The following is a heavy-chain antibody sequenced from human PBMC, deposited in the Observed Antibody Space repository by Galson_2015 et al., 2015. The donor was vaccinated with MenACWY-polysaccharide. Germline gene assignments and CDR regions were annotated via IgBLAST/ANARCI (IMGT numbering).Heavy chain of an antibody. Sequence: SVKVSCKASGYTFTGHQIHWVRQAPGQGPEWVGWINPKIGVTHYAQKFQGRVTMTGDTSISTAYMELRRLRFDDTAMYYCARDPVWDYGDVNGFDVWGQGTLVTVSS. V-gene: IGHV1-2*02. CDR2: INPKIGVT. J-gene: IGHJ3*01. CDR1: GYTFTGHQ. CDR3: ARDPVWDYGDVNGFDV. D-gene: IGHD4-17*01.